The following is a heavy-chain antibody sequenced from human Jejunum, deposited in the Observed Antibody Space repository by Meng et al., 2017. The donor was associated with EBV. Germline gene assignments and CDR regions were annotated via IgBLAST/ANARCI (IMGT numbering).Heavy chain of an antibody. CDR3: ARRLNLAYSPGRYNCLDT. Sequence: QITLKESGPTLVKPTQTLTLTCTFSGFSLTTSGVGVAWIRQPPGKALEWLALIYWDDEKHYSPSLKSRLTITKDTSKNQVVLTMTNMDPVDTATYYCARRLNLAYSPGRYNCLDTWGQGSLVTVAS. D-gene: IGHD3-10*01. CDR1: GFSLTTSGVG. J-gene: IGHJ5*02. CDR2: IYWDDEK. V-gene: IGHV2-5*02.